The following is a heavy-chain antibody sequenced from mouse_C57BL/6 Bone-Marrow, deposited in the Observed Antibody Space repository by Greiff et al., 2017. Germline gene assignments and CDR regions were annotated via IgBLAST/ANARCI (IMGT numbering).Heavy chain of an antibody. D-gene: IGHD2-2*01. Sequence: EVQLKESGGDLVKPGGSLKLSCAASGFTFSSYGMSWVRQTPDKRLEWVATISSGGSYTYYPDSVKGRFTISRDNAKNTLYLQMSSLKSEDTAMYYCARHGRLRRRFAYWGQGTLVTVS. CDR1: GFTFSSYG. J-gene: IGHJ3*01. CDR2: ISSGGSYT. V-gene: IGHV5-6*01. CDR3: ARHGRLRRRFAY.